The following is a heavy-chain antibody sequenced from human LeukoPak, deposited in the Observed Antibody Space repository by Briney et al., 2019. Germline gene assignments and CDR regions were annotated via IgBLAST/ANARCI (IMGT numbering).Heavy chain of an antibody. Sequence: PSETLSLTCTVSGGSIRSYYWSWIRQPPGKGLEWIGYMYSSGITNYNPSLKSRITISVDTSKNQFSLKLSSVTAADTAVYYCARLDDGRDYGMDVWGQGTTVTVS. V-gene: IGHV4-59*08. CDR1: GGSIRSYY. D-gene: IGHD1-1*01. CDR3: ARLDDGRDYGMDV. J-gene: IGHJ6*02. CDR2: MYSSGIT.